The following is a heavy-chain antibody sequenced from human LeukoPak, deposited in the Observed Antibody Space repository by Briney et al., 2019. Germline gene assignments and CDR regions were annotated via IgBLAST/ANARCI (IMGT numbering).Heavy chain of an antibody. CDR2: ISWNSGSI. CDR3: AKDLYYDSSGILTH. D-gene: IGHD3-22*01. V-gene: IGHV3-9*01. CDR1: GFTFDDYA. Sequence: PGGSLRLSCAASGFTFDDYAMHWVRQAPGKGLEWVSGISWNSGSIGYADSVKGRFTISRDNAKNSLYLQMNSLRAEDTALYNCAKDLYYDSSGILTHWGQGTLVTVSS. J-gene: IGHJ4*02.